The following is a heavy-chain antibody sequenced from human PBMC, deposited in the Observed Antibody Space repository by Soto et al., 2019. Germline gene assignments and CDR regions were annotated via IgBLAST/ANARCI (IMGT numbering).Heavy chain of an antibody. D-gene: IGHD4-17*01. CDR1: GFTVSSNY. CDR3: ARLNDYGDYYNWFDP. J-gene: IGHJ5*02. Sequence: PGGSLRLSCAASGFTVSSNYMSWVRQAPGKGLEWASVIYSGGSTYYADSVKGRFTISRDNSKNTLYLQMNSLRAEDTAVYYCARLNDYGDYYNWFDPWGQGTLVTVSS. V-gene: IGHV3-53*01. CDR2: IYSGGST.